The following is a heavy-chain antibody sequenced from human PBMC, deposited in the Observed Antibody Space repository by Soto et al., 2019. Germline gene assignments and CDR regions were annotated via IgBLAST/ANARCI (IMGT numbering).Heavy chain of an antibody. Sequence: EVQLVESGGGLVQPGTSLRLSCAASGFTFSNYWMHWVRQAPGKGLVWVSRLNSDGSGTSYADSVKGRFTISRDNAKNTLYLQMNSLRAEDTAVSYCAKGGGKTIDYWGQGTLVTVSS. J-gene: IGHJ4*02. CDR2: LNSDGSGT. CDR1: GFTFSNYW. V-gene: IGHV3-74*01. CDR3: AKGGGKTIDY. D-gene: IGHD2-15*01.